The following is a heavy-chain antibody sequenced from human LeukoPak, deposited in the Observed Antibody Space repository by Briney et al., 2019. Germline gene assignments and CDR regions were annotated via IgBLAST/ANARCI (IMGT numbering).Heavy chain of an antibody. Sequence: GGSLRLSCAASGFTFSSYAMHWVRQAPGKGLEWVAVISYDGSNKYYADSVKGRFTISRDNSKNTLYLQMNSLRAEDTAVYYCAKDAGRGYCSSTSCYGIDYWGQGTLDTVSS. CDR3: AKDAGRGYCSSTSCYGIDY. D-gene: IGHD2-2*01. CDR2: ISYDGSNK. CDR1: GFTFSSYA. V-gene: IGHV3-30-3*01. J-gene: IGHJ4*02.